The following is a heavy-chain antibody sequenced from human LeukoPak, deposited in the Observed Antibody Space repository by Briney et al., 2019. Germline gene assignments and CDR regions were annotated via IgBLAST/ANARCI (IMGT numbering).Heavy chain of an antibody. J-gene: IGHJ4*02. D-gene: IGHD1-1*01. V-gene: IGHV3-30*18. CDR3: AKDLSNWNDVTTPDY. CDR2: ISYDGSNK. CDR1: GFTFSSYG. Sequence: AGRSLRLSCAASGFTFSSYGMHWVRQAPGKGLEWVAFISYDGSNKYYADPVKGRFTISRDNSKNTLYLQMNSLRAEDRAVYYCAKDLSNWNDVTTPDYWGQGTLVTVSS.